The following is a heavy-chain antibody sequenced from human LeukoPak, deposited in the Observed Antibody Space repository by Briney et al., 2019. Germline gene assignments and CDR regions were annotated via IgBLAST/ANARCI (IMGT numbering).Heavy chain of an antibody. Sequence: PSETLSLTCTVSGGSISSGDYYWSWIRQPPGKGLEWIGYIYYSGSTYYNPSLKSRVTMSVDTSKNQFSLKLSSVTAADTAVYYCARGHYYDFWSETYDAFDIWGQGTMVTVSS. CDR2: IYYSGST. CDR3: ARGHYYDFWSETYDAFDI. J-gene: IGHJ3*02. V-gene: IGHV4-30-4*01. D-gene: IGHD3-3*01. CDR1: GGSISSGDYY.